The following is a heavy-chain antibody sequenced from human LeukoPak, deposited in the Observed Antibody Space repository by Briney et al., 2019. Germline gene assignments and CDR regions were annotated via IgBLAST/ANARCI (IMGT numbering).Heavy chain of an antibody. CDR3: ARGPMVRGVQAFDY. J-gene: IGHJ4*02. CDR2: LSHSGST. CDR1: AYSISSGYY. V-gene: IGHV4-38-2*02. Sequence: SETLSLTCTVSAYSISSGYYWGWIRQPPGKGLEWIGSLSHSGSTYYNPSLKSRVTISVDTSKNQFSLKLSSVTAADTAVYYCARGPMVRGVQAFDYWGQGTLVTVSS. D-gene: IGHD3-10*01.